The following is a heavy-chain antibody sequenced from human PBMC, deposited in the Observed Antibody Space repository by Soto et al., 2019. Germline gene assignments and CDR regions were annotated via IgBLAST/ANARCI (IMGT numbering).Heavy chain of an antibody. J-gene: IGHJ4*01. CDR3: ARSGYGSSDFDH. CDR2: IYYRGNT. D-gene: IGHD6-13*01. CDR1: HGSLSSDPFD. V-gene: IGHV4-31*03. Sequence: TLSLACTVSHGSLSSDPFDWTWIRQHPGKGLEWIWYIYYRGNTYYRPSLKSRVSISIDTSQNQFSLRINSLTASDKAVYYCARSGYGSSDFDHWGQGTLVTVSS.